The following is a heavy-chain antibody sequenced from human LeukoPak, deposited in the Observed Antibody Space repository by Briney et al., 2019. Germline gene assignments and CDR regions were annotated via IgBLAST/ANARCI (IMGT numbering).Heavy chain of an antibody. CDR1: GGSISSSSYY. V-gene: IGHV4-39*01. CDR2: IYYSGST. Sequence: SETLSLTXTVSGGSISSSSYYWGWIRQPPGNGLEWIGSIYYSGSTYYNPSLKSRVTISVDTSENQFSLKLSSVTAADTAVYYCARRYDFLSGYYYYYYMDVWGKGTTVTVSS. D-gene: IGHD3-3*01. CDR3: ARRYDFLSGYYYYYYMDV. J-gene: IGHJ6*03.